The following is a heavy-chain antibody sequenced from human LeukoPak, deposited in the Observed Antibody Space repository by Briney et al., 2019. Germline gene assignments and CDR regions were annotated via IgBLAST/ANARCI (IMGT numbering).Heavy chain of an antibody. D-gene: IGHD4-17*01. CDR3: ARPTVTTRTWYYFDY. J-gene: IGHJ4*02. V-gene: IGHV5-51*01. CDR1: GYTFASYW. CDR2: IYPGDSDT. Sequence: GESLKISCKGSGYTFASYWIGWVRQMPGKGLEWMGIIYPGDSDTRYSPSFQGQVTISADKSISTAYLQWSSLKASDTAMYYCARPTVTTRTWYYFDYWGQGTLVTASS.